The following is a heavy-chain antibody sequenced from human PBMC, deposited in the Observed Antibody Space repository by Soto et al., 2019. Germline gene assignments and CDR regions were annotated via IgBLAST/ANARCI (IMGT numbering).Heavy chain of an antibody. D-gene: IGHD6-6*01. CDR3: AKEWEYHSSSGLWYLDL. J-gene: IGHJ2*01. V-gene: IGHV3-30-3*02. Sequence: QVQLVESGGGVVQPGRSLSLSCAGSGFTFNTHSIHWVRQAPGKGLEWVAVISYDERTKFYADSVKGRSTISRDNSENSVYLQMNSPRPDDTAVYYCAKEWEYHSSSGLWYLDLWGRGALVTVSS. CDR1: GFTFNTHS. CDR2: ISYDERTK.